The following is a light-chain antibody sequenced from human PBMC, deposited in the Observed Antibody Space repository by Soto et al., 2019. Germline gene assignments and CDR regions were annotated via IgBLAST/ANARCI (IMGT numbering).Light chain of an antibody. V-gene: IGKV3-11*01. CDR3: QQRSNWPPEVT. J-gene: IGKJ3*01. CDR1: QSVSSS. CDR2: DAS. Sequence: EIVLTQSPDTLSLSPGERATLSCRASQSVSSSLAWYQQKPGQAPRLLIYDASNRATGIPARFSGSGSGTDFTLTISSLDPEDFAVYDCQQRSNWPPEVTFGPGTKVDIK.